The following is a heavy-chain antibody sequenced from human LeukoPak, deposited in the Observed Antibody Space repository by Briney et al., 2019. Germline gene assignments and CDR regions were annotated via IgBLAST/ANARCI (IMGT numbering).Heavy chain of an antibody. V-gene: IGHV1-18*01. CDR1: GYTFITNG. D-gene: IGHD4-11*01. CDR2: IGAYNGNT. Sequence: ASVEVSCKASGYTFITNGISWVRRAPGQGLEWMGWIGAYNGNTNYAQKFQGRVTMTTDTSTSTAYLELRSLRSDDTALYYCARDHNYDFDYWGRGTLVPVSS. J-gene: IGHJ4*02. CDR3: ARDHNYDFDY.